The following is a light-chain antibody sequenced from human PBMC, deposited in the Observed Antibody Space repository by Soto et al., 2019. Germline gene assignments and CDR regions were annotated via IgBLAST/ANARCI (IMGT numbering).Light chain of an antibody. V-gene: IGKV3-20*01. J-gene: IGKJ5*01. CDR3: QQYTGPPTT. Sequence: TQSPNTLSLSPRERATLSCRASQTVSSNYLAWCQQRPGQAPRLLIYGASTRAAGIPDRFSGSGSGTDFTLTITRLEPEDSAVYFCQQYTGPPTTFGQGTRLEI. CDR2: GAS. CDR1: QTVSSNY.